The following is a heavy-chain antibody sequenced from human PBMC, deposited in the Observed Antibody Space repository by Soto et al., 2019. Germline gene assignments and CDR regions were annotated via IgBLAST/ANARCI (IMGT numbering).Heavy chain of an antibody. V-gene: IGHV3-21*01. D-gene: IGHD6-19*01. CDR3: ARDRSADRFVQYFQH. Sequence: LRLSCAASGFIFTSYSMVWVRLAPGKGLEWVASISSGSDSIFYADSVKGRFTVSRDNAKNSLFLQMNNLRAEDTAVYFCARDRSADRFVQYFQHWGQGTQVTVS. CDR2: ISSGSDSI. J-gene: IGHJ1*01. CDR1: GFIFTSYS.